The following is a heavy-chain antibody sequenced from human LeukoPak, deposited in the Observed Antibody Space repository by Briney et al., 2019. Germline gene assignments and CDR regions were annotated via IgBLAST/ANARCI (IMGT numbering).Heavy chain of an antibody. CDR2: INHIGST. Sequence: SETLSLTCAVYGGSFSGYYWSWIRQPPGKGLEWIGEINHIGSTNYKPSLNSRVTISVDTSKNQFSMELSSVTAADTAVYYCARGQTWIQLWLRGGFDYGGQGTLVTVSS. V-gene: IGHV4-34*01. CDR1: GGSFSGYY. D-gene: IGHD5-18*01. CDR3: ARGQTWIQLWLRGGFDY. J-gene: IGHJ4*02.